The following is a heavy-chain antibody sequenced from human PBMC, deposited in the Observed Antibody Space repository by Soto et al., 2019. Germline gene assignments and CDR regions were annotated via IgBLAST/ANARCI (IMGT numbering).Heavy chain of an antibody. CDR3: AREDGPRYCSGGSCYSV. V-gene: IGHV1-46*01. CDR2: INPSGGST. CDR1: GYTFTSYY. Sequence: QVQLVQSGAEVKKPGASVKVSCKASGYTFTSYYMHWVRQAPGQGLEWMGIINPSGGSTSYAQKFQGRVTMTRDTSTSTVYMELSSLRSEDTAVYYCAREDGPRYCSGGSCYSVWGQGTLVTVSS. D-gene: IGHD2-15*01. J-gene: IGHJ4*02.